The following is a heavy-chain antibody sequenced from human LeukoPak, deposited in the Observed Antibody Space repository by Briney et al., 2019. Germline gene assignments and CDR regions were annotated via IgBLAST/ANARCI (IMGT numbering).Heavy chain of an antibody. CDR2: IYPGDSDT. D-gene: IGHD6-13*01. Sequence: GESLQISCKSSGYSFTSYWIGWVRQMPGKGLEWMGIIYPGDSDTRYSPSFQGQVTISADKSISTAYLQWSSLKASDTAMYYCARHQQQLAIDYWGQGTPVTVSS. CDR1: GYSFTSYW. J-gene: IGHJ4*02. CDR3: ARHQQQLAIDY. V-gene: IGHV5-51*01.